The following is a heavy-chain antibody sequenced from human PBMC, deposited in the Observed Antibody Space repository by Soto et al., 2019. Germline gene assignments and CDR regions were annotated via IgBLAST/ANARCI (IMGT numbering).Heavy chain of an antibody. D-gene: IGHD3-10*01. Sequence: QVQLVQSGAEVKKPGSSVKVSCKASGGIFSTYAISWLRQAPWQGLEWMGCIIPLFGTPNYAQRFQGRVTITADESTSTAYMELSRLRSEDTAVYYCARDRDDYGSGNYYNRIDFWGQGTLVTVSS. J-gene: IGHJ4*02. CDR3: ARDRDDYGSGNYYNRIDF. CDR2: IIPLFGTP. CDR1: GGIFSTYA. V-gene: IGHV1-69*01.